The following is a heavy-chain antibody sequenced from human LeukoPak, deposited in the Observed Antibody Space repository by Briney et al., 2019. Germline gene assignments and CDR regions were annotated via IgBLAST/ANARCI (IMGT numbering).Heavy chain of an antibody. Sequence: GGSLRLSCAASGFTFSGSAMHWVRQASGKGLEWVGRIRGKANSYATAYAASVKGRFTISRDDSKNTAYLQMNSLKTEDTAVYYCTSPRGYYYDEWGQGTLVTVSS. D-gene: IGHD6-13*01. V-gene: IGHV3-73*01. J-gene: IGHJ4*02. CDR1: GFTFSGSA. CDR3: TSPRGYYYDE. CDR2: IRGKANSYAT.